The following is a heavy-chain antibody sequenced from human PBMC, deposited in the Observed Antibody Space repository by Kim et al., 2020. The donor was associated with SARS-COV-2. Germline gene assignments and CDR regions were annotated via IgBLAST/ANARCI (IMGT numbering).Heavy chain of an antibody. V-gene: IGHV1-2*02. J-gene: IGHJ6*02. CDR3: ARSWDV. CDR2: PNSGGT. Sequence: PNSGGTTNAQKFQGRVTMTRDTSSSTAYMELSRLRSDDTAVYYCARSWDVWGQGTTVTVSS.